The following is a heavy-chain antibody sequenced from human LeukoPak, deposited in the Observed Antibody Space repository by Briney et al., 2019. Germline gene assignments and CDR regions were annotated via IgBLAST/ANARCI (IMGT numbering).Heavy chain of an antibody. Sequence: ASVKVSCKVSGYTLTELSMHWVRQAPGKGLEWMGGFDPEDGETIYAQKFQGGVTMTEDTSTDTAYMELSSLRSEDTAVYYCARDPANWGAVYYYMDVWGKGTTVTVSS. V-gene: IGHV1-24*01. CDR1: GYTLTELS. J-gene: IGHJ6*03. CDR3: ARDPANWGAVYYYMDV. D-gene: IGHD7-27*01. CDR2: FDPEDGET.